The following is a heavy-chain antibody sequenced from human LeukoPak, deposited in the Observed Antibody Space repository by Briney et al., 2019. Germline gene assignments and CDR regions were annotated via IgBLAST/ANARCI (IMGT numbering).Heavy chain of an antibody. CDR2: ISGSGGST. Sequence: GGSLRLSCAASGFTFSSYAMSWVRQAPGEGLEWVSAISGSGGSTYYADSVKGRFTISRDNSKNTLYLQMNSLRAEDTAVYYCAKALEDIVVVENGMDVWGQGTTVTVSS. CDR1: GFTFSSYA. D-gene: IGHD2-2*01. J-gene: IGHJ6*02. CDR3: AKALEDIVVVENGMDV. V-gene: IGHV3-23*01.